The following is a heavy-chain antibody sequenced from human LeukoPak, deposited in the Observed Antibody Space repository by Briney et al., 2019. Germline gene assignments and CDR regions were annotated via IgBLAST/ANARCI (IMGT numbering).Heavy chain of an antibody. CDR3: AKDFSVYYYDSRVLDY. J-gene: IGHJ4*02. Sequence: GRSLRLSCAASGFTFSSYGMHWVRQAPGKGLEWVAVISYDGSNKYYADSVKGRFTISRDNSKNTLYLQMNRLRAEDTAVYYCAKDFSVYYYDSRVLDYWGQGTLVTVSS. CDR1: GFTFSSYG. V-gene: IGHV3-30*18. D-gene: IGHD3-22*01. CDR2: ISYDGSNK.